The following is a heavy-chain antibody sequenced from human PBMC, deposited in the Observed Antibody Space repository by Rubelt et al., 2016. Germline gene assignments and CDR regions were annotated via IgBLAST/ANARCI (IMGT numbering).Heavy chain of an antibody. CDR1: GYTFTELS. CDR2: FDPEDGET. D-gene: IGHD6-19*01. CDR3: ATGQYSSGCDY. Sequence: QVQLVQSGAEVKKPGASVKVSCKVSGYTFTELSMHWVRQAPGKGLEWTGGFDPEDGETIYAQRFQGRVTWTEDTSTDTAYMELSSLRSEDTAVYYCATGQYSSGCDYWGQGTLVTVSS. V-gene: IGHV1-24*01. J-gene: IGHJ4*02.